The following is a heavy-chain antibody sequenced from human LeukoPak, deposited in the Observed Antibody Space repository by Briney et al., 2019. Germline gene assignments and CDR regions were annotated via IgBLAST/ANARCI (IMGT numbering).Heavy chain of an antibody. CDR1: GFTFSSYG. Sequence: PGGSLRLSCAASGFTFSSYGMHWVRQAPGKGLEWVAVISYDGSNKYYADSVKGRFTISRDNSKNTLYLQMNSLRAEDTAVYYCAILAVAGIGFDYWGQGTLVTVSS. CDR2: ISYDGSNK. J-gene: IGHJ4*02. V-gene: IGHV3-30*03. CDR3: AILAVAGIGFDY. D-gene: IGHD6-19*01.